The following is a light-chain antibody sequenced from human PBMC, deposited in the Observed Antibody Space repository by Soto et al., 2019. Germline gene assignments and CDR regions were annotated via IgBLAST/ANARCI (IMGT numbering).Light chain of an antibody. J-gene: IGKJ1*01. CDR3: QQYYRTRWT. CDR2: WAS. Sequence: DIVMTQSPDSLAVSLGERATINCKSSQSVLYSSNNKNYLAWYQQKPGQPPKLLIYWASTPESGVPDRFSGSGSGTDFTLTISSLQAEDVAVYYCQQYYRTRWTFGQGTKVEIK. CDR1: QSVLYSSNNKNY. V-gene: IGKV4-1*01.